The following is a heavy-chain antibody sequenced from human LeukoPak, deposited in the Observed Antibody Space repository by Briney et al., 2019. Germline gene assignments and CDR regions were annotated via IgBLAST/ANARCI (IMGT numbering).Heavy chain of an antibody. CDR3: AKDLGWELPAEAY. CDR1: GFTFSTYG. CDR2: IRYDGSNK. D-gene: IGHD1-26*01. J-gene: IGHJ4*02. Sequence: PGGSLRLSCAASGFTFSTYGMHWVRQAPGKGLEWVAFIRYDGSNKYYVDSVKGRFTISRDNSNNTLYLQMNSLRAEDTAMYFCAKDLGWELPAEAYWGQGILVTVSS. V-gene: IGHV3-30*02.